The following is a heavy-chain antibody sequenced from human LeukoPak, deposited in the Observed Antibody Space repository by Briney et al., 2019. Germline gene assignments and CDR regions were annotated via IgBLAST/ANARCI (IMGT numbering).Heavy chain of an antibody. D-gene: IGHD5-18*01. V-gene: IGHV3-23*01. Sequence: PGGSLRLSCAASGFTFSSYAMSWVRQAPGKGLEWVLAISGSGGSTYYADSVKGRFTISRDNSKNTLYLQMNSLRAEDTAVYYCAKGWTAMTPFVNWFDPWGQGTLVTVSS. CDR3: AKGWTAMTPFVNWFDP. J-gene: IGHJ5*02. CDR2: ISGSGGST. CDR1: GFTFSSYA.